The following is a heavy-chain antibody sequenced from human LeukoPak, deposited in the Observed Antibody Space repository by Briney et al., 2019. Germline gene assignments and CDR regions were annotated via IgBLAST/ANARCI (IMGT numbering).Heavy chain of an antibody. Sequence: SETLSLTCTVSGGSINSGGSFWGWIRQPPGKGLEWIGSISYSGSTYYNPSLKSRVTMPVDTSKKHFSLRLSSVTAADTAVYYCARRTVRQNAFDIWGQGTMVTVSS. J-gene: IGHJ3*02. CDR1: GGSINSGGSF. CDR2: ISYSGST. V-gene: IGHV4-39*02. D-gene: IGHD4-11*01. CDR3: ARRTVRQNAFDI.